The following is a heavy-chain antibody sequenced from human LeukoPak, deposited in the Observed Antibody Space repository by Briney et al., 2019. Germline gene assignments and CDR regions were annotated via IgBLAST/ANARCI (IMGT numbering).Heavy chain of an antibody. D-gene: IGHD4-11*01. CDR1: GGSISSYY. CDR3: ARGGVTTFDY. Sequence: SETLSLTCTVSGGSISSYYWSWIRQPPGKGLEWIGYIYYSGSTNYNPSLKSRVTISVDTSKNQFSLKLSSVTAADTAVYYCARGGVTTFDYWGQGTLVTVSS. V-gene: IGHV4-59*01. J-gene: IGHJ4*02. CDR2: IYYSGST.